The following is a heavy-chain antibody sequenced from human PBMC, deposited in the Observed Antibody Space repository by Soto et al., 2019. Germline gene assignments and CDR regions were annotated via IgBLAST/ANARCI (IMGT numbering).Heavy chain of an antibody. V-gene: IGHV4-59*08. CDR1: GGSISSYY. D-gene: IGHD4-17*01. CDR3: ARQWEDYGDYVGLDYYYYMDV. J-gene: IGHJ6*03. Sequence: SETLSLTCTVSGGSISSYYWSWIRQPPGKGLEWIGYIYYSGSTNYNPSLKSRVTISVDTSKNQFSLKLSSVTAADTAVYYCARQWEDYGDYVGLDYYYYMDVWGKGTTVTVSS. CDR2: IYYSGST.